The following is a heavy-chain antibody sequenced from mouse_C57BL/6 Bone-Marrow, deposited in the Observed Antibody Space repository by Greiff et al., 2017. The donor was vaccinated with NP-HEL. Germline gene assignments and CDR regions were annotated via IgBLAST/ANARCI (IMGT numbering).Heavy chain of an antibody. Sequence: QVHVKQSGAELARPGASVKMSCKASGYTFTSYTMHWVKQRPGQGLEWIGYINPSSGYTKYNQTFKDKATLTADKSSSTAYMQLSSLTSEDSAVYYCARLLWYPDYWGQGTTLTVSS. CDR2: INPSSGYT. V-gene: IGHV1-4*01. J-gene: IGHJ2*01. CDR3: ARLLWYPDY. CDR1: GYTFTSYT. D-gene: IGHD2-1*01.